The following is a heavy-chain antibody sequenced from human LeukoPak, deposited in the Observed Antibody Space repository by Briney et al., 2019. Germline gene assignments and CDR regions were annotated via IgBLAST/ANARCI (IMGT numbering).Heavy chain of an antibody. J-gene: IGHJ3*02. CDR1: GFTFDDYD. Sequence: GRSLRLSXAASGFTFDDYDMHWVRQAPGKGLEWVSGISWNSGSIGYADSVKGRFTISRDNAKNSLYLQMNSLRAEDMALYYCAKDTGHGYCSSTSCSRAFDIWGQGTMVTVSS. D-gene: IGHD2-2*01. CDR2: ISWNSGSI. CDR3: AKDTGHGYCSSTSCSRAFDI. V-gene: IGHV3-9*03.